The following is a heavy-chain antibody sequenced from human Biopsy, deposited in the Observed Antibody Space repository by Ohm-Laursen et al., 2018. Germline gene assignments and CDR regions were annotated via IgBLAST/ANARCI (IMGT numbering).Heavy chain of an antibody. CDR3: SRGRVEKGTRSPSWGLYDTYYKYHAMDV. CDR1: RGSFGGYY. CDR2: IHNDDT. J-gene: IGHJ6*02. V-gene: IGHV4-59*01. D-gene: IGHD3-10*01. Sequence: SGTLSLTCTVSRGSFGGYYWSWIRQTPGRGLQYIAYIHNDDTPYNPSLESRVTISLDTTKSQFSLKLTSVTAADTGVYFCSRGRVEKGTRSPSWGLYDTYYKYHAMDVWGPGTAVTVSS.